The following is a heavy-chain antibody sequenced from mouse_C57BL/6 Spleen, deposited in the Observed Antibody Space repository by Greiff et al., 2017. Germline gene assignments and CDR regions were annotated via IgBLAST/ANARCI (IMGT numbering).Heavy chain of an antibody. CDR3: SRKDYGSSPLFAY. V-gene: IGHV1-82*01. CDR1: GYAFSSSW. D-gene: IGHD1-1*01. Sequence: QVQLQQSGPELVKPGASVKISCKASGYAFSSSWMNWVKQRPGKGLEWIGRIYPGDGDTNYNGKFKGKATLTADKSSSTAYMQLSSLTSEDSAVSFCSRKDYGSSPLFAYWGQGTLVTVSA. J-gene: IGHJ3*01. CDR2: IYPGDGDT.